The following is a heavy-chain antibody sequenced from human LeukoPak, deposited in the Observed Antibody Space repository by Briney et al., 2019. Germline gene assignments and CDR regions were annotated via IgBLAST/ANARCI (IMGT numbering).Heavy chain of an antibody. Sequence: GSLRLSCAASGFTFSSYSMNWIRQPPGKGLEWIGSIYYSGSTYYNPSLKSRVTISVDTSKNQFSLKLSSVTAADTAVYYCARHRAGNYFDYWGQGTLVTVSS. V-gene: IGHV4-38-2*01. J-gene: IGHJ4*02. CDR2: IYYSGST. CDR1: GFTFSSYS. CDR3: ARHRAGNYFDY.